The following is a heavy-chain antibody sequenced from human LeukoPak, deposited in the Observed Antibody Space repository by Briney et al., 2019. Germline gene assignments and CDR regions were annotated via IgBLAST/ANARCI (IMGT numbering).Heavy chain of an antibody. CDR3: VRDSYSRDLDY. Sequence: PGGSLRLSCAASGFTLSSYWMHWVRQAPGQGLVWVSRIISDGSSISYADSVKGRFTISRDNAKNTLYLQMNSLRAEDTAVYYCVRDSYSRDLDYWGQGTLVTVSS. J-gene: IGHJ4*02. CDR1: GFTLSSYW. D-gene: IGHD3-22*01. V-gene: IGHV3-74*01. CDR2: IISDGSSI.